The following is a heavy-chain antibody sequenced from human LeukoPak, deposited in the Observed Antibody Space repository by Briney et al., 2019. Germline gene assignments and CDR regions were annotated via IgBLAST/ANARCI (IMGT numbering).Heavy chain of an antibody. CDR2: INSDGSST. CDR1: GFTFSSYW. D-gene: IGHD1-7*01. Sequence: SGGSLRLSCAASGFTFSSYWMHWVRQAPGKGLVWVSRINSDGSSTSYADSVKGRFTISRDNAKNTLYPQMNSLRAEDTAVYYCARDPRNYGIDYWGQGTLVTVSS. J-gene: IGHJ4*02. V-gene: IGHV3-74*01. CDR3: ARDPRNYGIDY.